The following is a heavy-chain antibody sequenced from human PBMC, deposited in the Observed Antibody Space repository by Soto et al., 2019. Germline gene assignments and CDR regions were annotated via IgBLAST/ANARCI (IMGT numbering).Heavy chain of an antibody. V-gene: IGHV3-30*18. Sequence: GGSQRHCCAASGFTCGGYGVHWVRQAPGKGLEWVAVISYDGSNKYYADSVKGRFTISRDNSKNTLYLQMNSLRAEDTAVYYCAKDFHEFLEVPEYYFDYWGQGTLVTVS. CDR3: AKDFHEFLEVPEYYFDY. J-gene: IGHJ4*02. CDR2: ISYDGSNK. CDR1: GFTCGGYG.